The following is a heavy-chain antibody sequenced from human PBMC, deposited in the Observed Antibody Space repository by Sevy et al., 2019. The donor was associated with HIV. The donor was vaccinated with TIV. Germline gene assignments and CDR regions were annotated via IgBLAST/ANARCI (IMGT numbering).Heavy chain of an antibody. CDR1: SFNFNKHF. J-gene: IGHJ6*02. Sequence: GGSLRLSCVGSSFNFNKHFMVWVRQAPGRGLQWVSSISSRSGYIFYSDSVRGRFTISRDNAKNSLFLEMNNLGVEDTAVYYCTREASAAGTSFGLDVWGQGTTVTVSS. CDR3: TREASAAGTSFGLDV. V-gene: IGHV3-21*01. CDR2: ISSRSGYI. D-gene: IGHD6-13*01.